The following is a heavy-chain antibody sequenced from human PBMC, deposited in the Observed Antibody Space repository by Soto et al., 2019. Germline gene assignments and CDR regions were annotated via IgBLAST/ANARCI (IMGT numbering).Heavy chain of an antibody. D-gene: IGHD6-13*01. CDR3: ALPGIAAAGTGWFDP. J-gene: IGHJ5*02. V-gene: IGHV5-51*01. CDR2: IYPGDSDT. Sequence: PGESLKISCKASGYSFTSYWIGWVRQMPGKGLEWMGIIYPGDSDTRYSPSFQGQVTISADKSISTAYLQWSSLKASDTAMYYCALPGIAAAGTGWFDPWGQGTLVTVSS. CDR1: GYSFTSYW.